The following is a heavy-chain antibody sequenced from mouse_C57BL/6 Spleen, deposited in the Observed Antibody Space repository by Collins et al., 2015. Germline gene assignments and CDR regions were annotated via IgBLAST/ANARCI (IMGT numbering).Heavy chain of an antibody. CDR2: INTYSGVP. CDR1: GYTFTTYG. J-gene: IGHJ3*01. Sequence: QIQLVQSGSELKKPGETVKISCKASGYTFTTYGMSWVKQAPGKGLKWMGWINTYSGVPTYADDFKGRFAFSLETSASTAYLQINNLKNEDTATYFCARGGYYGSSYVWFAYWGQGTLVTVSA. CDR3: ARGGYYGSSYVWFAY. D-gene: IGHD1-1*01. V-gene: IGHV9-3*01.